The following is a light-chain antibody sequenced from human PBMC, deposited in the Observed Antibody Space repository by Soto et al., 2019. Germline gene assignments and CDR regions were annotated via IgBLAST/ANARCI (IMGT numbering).Light chain of an antibody. CDR1: QSVKIN. J-gene: IGKJ5*01. CDR2: GAF. CDR3: QQYNNWPPIT. V-gene: IGKV3-15*01. Sequence: EIVMTQSPATLSVSPGERATLSCRASQSVKINLAWYQQKPGQAPRLLIYGAFTRATGIPARFSGSGSGTGFTLTISNLQSEDFAVYYCQQYNNWPPITFGQGTRVEIK.